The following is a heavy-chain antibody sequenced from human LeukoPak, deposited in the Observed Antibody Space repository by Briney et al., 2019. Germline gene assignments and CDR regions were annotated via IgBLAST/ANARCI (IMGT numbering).Heavy chain of an antibody. CDR1: GGSISSGGYY. CDR3: ARDRMVQGVIIDDYYYYYYMDV. D-gene: IGHD3-10*01. CDR2: IYYSGST. Sequence: SETLSLTCTVSGGSISSGGYYWSWIRQHPGKGLEWIGYIYYSGSTYYNPSLKSRATISVDTSKNQFSLKLSSVTAADTAVYYCARDRMVQGVIIDDYYYYYYMDVWGKGTTVTVSS. J-gene: IGHJ6*03. V-gene: IGHV4-31*03.